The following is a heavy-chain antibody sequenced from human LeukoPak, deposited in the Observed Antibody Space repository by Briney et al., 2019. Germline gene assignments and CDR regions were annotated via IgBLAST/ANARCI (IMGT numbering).Heavy chain of an antibody. CDR1: GGSISSGGYY. D-gene: IGHD3-3*01. CDR3: ARVVGIYDFWSGYQGGYFDY. V-gene: IGHV4-31*03. J-gene: IGHJ4*02. CDR2: IYYSGST. Sequence: SETLSLTCTVSGGSISSGGYYWSWIRQHPGKGLEWIGYIYYSGSTYYNPSLKSRVTISVDTSKNQFSLKLSSVTAADTAVYYCARVVGIYDFWSGYQGGYFDYWGQGTLVTVSS.